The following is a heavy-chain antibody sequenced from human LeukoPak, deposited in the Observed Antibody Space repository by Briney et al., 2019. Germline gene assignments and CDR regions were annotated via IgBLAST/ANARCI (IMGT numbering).Heavy chain of an antibody. CDR3: ARALYDSSGYYGPVSHNPIDY. V-gene: IGHV7-4-1*02. D-gene: IGHD3-22*01. CDR1: GYTFTSYA. J-gene: IGHJ4*02. CDR2: INTNTGNP. Sequence: ASVKVSCKASGYTFTSYAMNWVRQAPGQGLEWMGWINTNTGNPTYAQGFTGRFVFSLDTSVSTAYLQISSLKAEDTAVYYCARALYDSSGYYGPVSHNPIDYWGQGTLVTVSS.